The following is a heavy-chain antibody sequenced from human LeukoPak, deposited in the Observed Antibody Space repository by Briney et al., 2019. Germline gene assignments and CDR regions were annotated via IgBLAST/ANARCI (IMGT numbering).Heavy chain of an antibody. J-gene: IGHJ4*02. CDR2: ISYDGSNK. V-gene: IGHV3-30*03. Sequence: GGSLRLSCAASGFTFSSYGMHWVRQAPGKGLEWVAVISYDGSNKYYTDSVKGRFTISRDNSKNTLYLQMNSLRAEDTAVYYCARDGLSDYWGQGTLVTVSS. CDR3: ARDGLSDY. CDR1: GFTFSSYG.